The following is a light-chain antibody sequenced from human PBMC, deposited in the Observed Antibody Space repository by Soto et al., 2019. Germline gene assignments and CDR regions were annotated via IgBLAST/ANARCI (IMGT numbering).Light chain of an antibody. CDR3: QQYGGSPIT. V-gene: IGKV3D-20*01. J-gene: IGKJ5*01. CDR2: DAS. CDR1: QRISRN. Sequence: IVLTQSPDTLSLSAGERATLSWGASQRISRNLAWYQQKPGLAPTLLISDASSRASGVPDRFTGGGSGTDFTLTIRRLETEDFALYDCQQYGGSPITFGQGTRLEIK.